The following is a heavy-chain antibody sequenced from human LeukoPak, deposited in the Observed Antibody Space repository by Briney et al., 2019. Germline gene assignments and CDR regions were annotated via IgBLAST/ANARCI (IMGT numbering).Heavy chain of an antibody. CDR1: GGSVTSYY. D-gene: IGHD3-10*01. V-gene: IGHV4-59*02. CDR3: ARAQAQAYGSGSYYIPVISGSDY. CDR2: VYHSGTT. Sequence: SETLSLTCAVSGGSVTSYYWSWVRQVPGKGLEWIGYVYHSGTTNYNPSLKSRVTISVDTSKNQFSLRLTSVTAADTAVYYCARAQAQAYGSGSYYIPVISGSDYWGQGTLVTVSS. J-gene: IGHJ4*02.